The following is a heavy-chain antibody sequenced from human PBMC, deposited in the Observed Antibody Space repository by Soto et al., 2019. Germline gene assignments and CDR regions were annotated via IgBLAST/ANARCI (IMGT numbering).Heavy chain of an antibody. J-gene: IGHJ4*02. D-gene: IGHD2-21*02. CDR1: GFTFSDYY. Sequence: GALRLSCAASGFTFSDYYMSWIRQAPGKGLEWISYISSSGSAIYYADSVKGRFTISRDNAKNSLYLQMNSLRAEDTAVYYCARDFGGDYYPTQWGQGTLVTVSS. CDR3: ARDFGGDYYPTQ. V-gene: IGHV3-11*01. CDR2: ISSSGSAI.